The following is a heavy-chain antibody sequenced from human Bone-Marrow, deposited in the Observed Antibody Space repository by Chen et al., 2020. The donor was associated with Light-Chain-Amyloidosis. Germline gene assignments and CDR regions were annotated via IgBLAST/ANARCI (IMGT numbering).Heavy chain of an antibody. D-gene: IGHD5-12*01. CDR2: IYPDDSGA. CDR1: GYTLPNYW. V-gene: IGHV5-51*01. CDR3: ARRRDGYNFDY. J-gene: IGHJ4*02. Sequence: EVKLEQSGPEVKKPGESLKISCKGSGYTLPNYWIGRVRQMPGKGLEWMGAIYPDDSGARYSPCFESQSTSSADKSITTAYRQWGSLKASDTAMYYCARRRDGYNFDYWGQGTLVTVSS.